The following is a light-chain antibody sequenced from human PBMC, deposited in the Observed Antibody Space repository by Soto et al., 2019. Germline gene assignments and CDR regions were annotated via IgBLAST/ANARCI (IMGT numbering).Light chain of an antibody. CDR3: QSYDSRLSGWV. V-gene: IGLV1-40*01. CDR1: SSNIGAGYD. Sequence: QAVVTQPPSVSGPPGQRVTISCTGSSSNIGAGYDVHWYQQLPGTAPKLLIYGNSNRPSGVPDRFSGSKSGTSASLAITGLRAEDEADYYCQSYDSRLSGWVFGGGTKVTVL. CDR2: GNS. J-gene: IGLJ3*02.